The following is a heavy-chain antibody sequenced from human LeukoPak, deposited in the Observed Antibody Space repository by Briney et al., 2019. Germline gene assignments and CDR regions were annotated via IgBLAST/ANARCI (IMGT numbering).Heavy chain of an antibody. D-gene: IGHD3-10*01. V-gene: IGHV3-23*01. CDR2: ISGSGGST. CDR1: GFTFSSYG. Sequence: GGSLRLSCAASGFTFSSYGMSWVRQAPGKGLEWVSAISGSGGSTYYADSVKGRFTISRDNSKNTLYLQMDSLRAEDTAVYYCAKDRYGSGSYEGLFDYWGQGTLVTVSS. CDR3: AKDRYGSGSYEGLFDY. J-gene: IGHJ4*02.